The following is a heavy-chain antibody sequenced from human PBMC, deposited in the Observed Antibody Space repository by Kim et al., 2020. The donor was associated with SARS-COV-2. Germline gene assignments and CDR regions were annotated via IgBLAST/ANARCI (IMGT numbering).Heavy chain of an antibody. V-gene: IGHV4-59*01. J-gene: IGHJ6*04. Sequence: SETLSLTCTVSGGSISSYYWSWIRQPPGKGLECIGYMYYSGSTNYNPALKRRVTISVDTSKNQFSLKQRSVTAADTAVYYCARVGCSSTSCPDAVDGWGKGDTVTASS. D-gene: IGHD2-2*01. CDR3: ARVGCSSTSCPDAVDG. CDR1: GGSISSYY. CDR2: MYYSGST.